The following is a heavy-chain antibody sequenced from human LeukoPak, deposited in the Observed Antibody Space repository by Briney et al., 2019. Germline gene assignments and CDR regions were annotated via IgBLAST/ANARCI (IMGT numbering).Heavy chain of an antibody. CDR3: AKDLVVGATG. V-gene: IGHV3-7*03. Sequence: PGGSLRLSCAASGFTFSSYWMSWVRQAPGKGLEWVAYIKQDGSEKYYVDSVKGRFTISRDNSKNTLYLQMNSLRAEDTAVYYCAKDLVVGATGGGQGTLVTVSS. CDR1: GFTFSSYW. CDR2: IKQDGSEK. J-gene: IGHJ4*02. D-gene: IGHD1-26*01.